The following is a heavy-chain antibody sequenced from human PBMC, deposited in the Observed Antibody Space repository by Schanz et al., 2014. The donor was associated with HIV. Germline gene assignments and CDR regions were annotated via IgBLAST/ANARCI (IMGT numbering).Heavy chain of an antibody. D-gene: IGHD2-2*01. V-gene: IGHV3-23*04. Sequence: EVQLVESGGGLVQPGGSLRLSCAASGFTFNKYWMNWVRQVPGKGLEWVSGISASGGATYYADSVKGRFTISRDNSKNTLFLQMNSLRAEDTAVYFCARDVAGCSGTSCYSDAFDIWGQGTLVTVSS. CDR1: GFTFNKYW. CDR2: ISASGGAT. J-gene: IGHJ3*02. CDR3: ARDVAGCSGTSCYSDAFDI.